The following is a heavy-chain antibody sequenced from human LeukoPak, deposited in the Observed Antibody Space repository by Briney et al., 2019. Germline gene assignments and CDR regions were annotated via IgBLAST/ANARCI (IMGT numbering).Heavy chain of an antibody. J-gene: IGHJ6*02. CDR2: IYYSGSA. CDR1: GGSISGYF. V-gene: IGHV4-59*01. Sequence: SETLPLTCTVSGGSISGYFCSWIRQPPGKGLEWIGSIYYSGSANYDPSLKSRVTISVDTSKNQVSLKLTSVTAADTAVYYCARDATGSHRATSHGMDVWGQGTTVTVSS. CDR3: ARDATGSHRATSHGMDV. D-gene: IGHD1-1*01.